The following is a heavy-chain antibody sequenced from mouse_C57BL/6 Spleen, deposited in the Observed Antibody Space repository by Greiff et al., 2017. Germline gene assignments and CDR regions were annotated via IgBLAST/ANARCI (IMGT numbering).Heavy chain of an antibody. D-gene: IGHD2-14*01. V-gene: IGHV5-9-1*02. CDR2: ISSGGDYI. Sequence: EVKLVESGEGLVKPGGSLKLSCAASGFTFSSYAMSWVRQTPEKRLEWVAYISSGGDYIYYADTVKGRFTISRDNARNTLYLQMSSLKSEDTAMYYCTREGYLAWCAYWGQGTLVTVSA. CDR1: GFTFSSYA. J-gene: IGHJ3*01. CDR3: TREGYLAWCAY.